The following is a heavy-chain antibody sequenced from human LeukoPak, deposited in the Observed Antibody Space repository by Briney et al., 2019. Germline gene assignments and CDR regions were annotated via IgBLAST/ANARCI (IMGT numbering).Heavy chain of an antibody. CDR2: ISGSGGST. J-gene: IGHJ4*02. V-gene: IGHV3-23*01. CDR3: AKAGERYYGSGEPYYFDY. CDR1: GFTFSNYA. D-gene: IGHD3-10*01. Sequence: PGGSLRLSCAASGFTFSNYAMSWVRQAPGKGLEWVSAISGSGGSTYYADSVKGRFTISRDNSKNTLYLQMNSLRAEDTAVYYCAKAGERYYGSGEPYYFDYWGQGTLVTVSS.